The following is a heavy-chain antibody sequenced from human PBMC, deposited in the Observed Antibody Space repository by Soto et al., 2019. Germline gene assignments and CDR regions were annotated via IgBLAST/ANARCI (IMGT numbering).Heavy chain of an antibody. CDR3: ARRPYYDYVWGSYRPNWFDP. D-gene: IGHD3-16*02. CDR2: IYYSGST. Sequence: PSETLSLTCTVSGGSISSSSYYWGWIRQPPGKGLEWIGSIYYSGSTYYNPSLKSRVTISVDTSKNQFSLKLSSVTAADTAVYYCARRPYYDYVWGSYRPNWFDPWGQGTLVTVSS. CDR1: GGSISSSSYY. V-gene: IGHV4-39*01. J-gene: IGHJ5*02.